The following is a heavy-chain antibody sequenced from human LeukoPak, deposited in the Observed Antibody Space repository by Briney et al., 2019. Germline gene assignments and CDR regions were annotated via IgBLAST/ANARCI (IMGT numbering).Heavy chain of an antibody. CDR3: ARSGDYYDSSGYYSGAFDI. Sequence: SQTLSLTCAVSGGSISSGGYSWSWIRQPPGKGLEWIGYIYYSGSTYYNPSLKSRVTISVDTSKKQFSLKLSSVTAADTAVYYCARSGDYYDSSGYYSGAFDIWGQGTMVTVSS. D-gene: IGHD3-22*01. CDR1: GGSISSGGYS. CDR2: IYYSGST. V-gene: IGHV4-30-4*07. J-gene: IGHJ3*02.